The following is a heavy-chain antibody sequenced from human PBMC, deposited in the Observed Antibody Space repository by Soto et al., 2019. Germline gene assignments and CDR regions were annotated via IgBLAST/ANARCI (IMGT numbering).Heavy chain of an antibody. CDR2: IYYSGST. D-gene: IGHD6-13*01. CDR1: GGSISSYY. CDR3: AREVGIYSSAYFDY. V-gene: IGHV4-59*01. Sequence: QVQLQESGPGLVKPSETLSLTCTVSGGSISSYYWSWIRQPPGKGLEWIGYIYYSGSTNYNPSLKSRVTISVDTSKNQFSLKLSSVTAADTAVYYCAREVGIYSSAYFDYWGQGTLVTVSS. J-gene: IGHJ4*02.